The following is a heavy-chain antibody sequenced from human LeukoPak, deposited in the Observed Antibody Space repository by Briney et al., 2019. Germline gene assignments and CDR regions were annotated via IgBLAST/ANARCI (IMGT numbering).Heavy chain of an antibody. D-gene: IGHD5-12*01. J-gene: IGHJ4*02. CDR2: INPNTGGT. Sequence: ASVKVSCKASGYTFTGHYIHWVRQAPGQRFEWMGWINPNTGGTDYAQKFQDRIAISTYTSISTAYMELSRLRSDDTALYYCARDLATIDGIAWYYFENWGQGTLVTVS. CDR3: ARDLATIDGIAWYYFEN. V-gene: IGHV1-2*02. CDR1: GYTFTGHY.